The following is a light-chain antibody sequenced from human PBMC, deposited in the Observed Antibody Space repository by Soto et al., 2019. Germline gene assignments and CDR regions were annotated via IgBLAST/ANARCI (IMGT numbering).Light chain of an antibody. J-gene: IGKJ1*01. CDR2: GAS. V-gene: IGKV3-15*01. CDR1: QSVRSN. Sequence: EIVLTQSPDTLSVSPGERSTLSCRASQSVRSNLAWYQQKPAQAPRLLIYGASTRATGIPARFSGSGSGTDFTLTINSLQPEDFATYYCQQSYSSPWTFGQGTKVDIK. CDR3: QQSYSSPWT.